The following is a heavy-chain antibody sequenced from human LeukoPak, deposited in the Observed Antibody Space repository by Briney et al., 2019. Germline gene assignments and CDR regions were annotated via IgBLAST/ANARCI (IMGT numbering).Heavy chain of an antibody. J-gene: IGHJ3*02. V-gene: IGHV1-2*02. CDR3: ARDYYDSSGDGAFDI. Sequence: ASVKVSCKASGYTFTAYYMHWVRQAPGQGLEWMGWINPNSGGTNYAQKIQDRVTMTRDTSISTVYMELSRLRSDDTAVYYCARDYYDSSGDGAFDIWGRGTTVTVSS. CDR1: GYTFTAYY. CDR2: INPNSGGT. D-gene: IGHD3-22*01.